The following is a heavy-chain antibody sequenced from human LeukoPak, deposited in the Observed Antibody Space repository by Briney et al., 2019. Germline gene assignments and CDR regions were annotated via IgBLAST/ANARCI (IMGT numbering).Heavy chain of an antibody. J-gene: IGHJ4*02. V-gene: IGHV3-48*03. CDR3: ARAPVRYSSGWYDY. CDR1: GLTFSSYE. CDR2: ISSSGSTI. D-gene: IGHD6-19*01. Sequence: GGSLRLSCAASGLTFSSYEMNWVRQAPGKGLEWVSYISSSGSTIYYADSVKGRFTISRDNAKNSLYLQMNSLRAEDTAVYYCARAPVRYSSGWYDYWGQGTLVTVSS.